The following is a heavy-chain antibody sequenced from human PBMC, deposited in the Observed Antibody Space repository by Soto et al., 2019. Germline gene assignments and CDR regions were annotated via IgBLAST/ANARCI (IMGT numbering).Heavy chain of an antibody. CDR1: GYTFTGYD. CDR2: INHNSGGK. J-gene: IGHJ6*02. CDR3: ARRSLVRGVTIYSYGMDV. D-gene: IGHD3-10*01. Sequence: PSVNVSCKSSGYTFTGYDMHGLRQARGQGREWMGWINHNSGGKNYEQKFQGRVTMTRDTSISKAYMELRRLRSDDPAVYYCARRSLVRGVTIYSYGMDVWGQGTTVTVSS. V-gene: IGHV1-2*02.